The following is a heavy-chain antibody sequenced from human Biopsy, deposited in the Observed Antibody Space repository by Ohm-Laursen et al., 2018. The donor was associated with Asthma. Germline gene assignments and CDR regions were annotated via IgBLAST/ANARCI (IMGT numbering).Heavy chain of an antibody. V-gene: IGHV4-31*02. CDR2: IYYSGST. J-gene: IGHJ4*02. CDR1: YGSITSGGYY. CDR3: ARAQDYYDSRGYYRSFDY. Sequence: QTLSLTCAVSYGSITSGGYYWTWIRQHPGKGLEWIGFIYYSGSTYYNPSLKSRVSISMDTSKNQFSLKLSSVTAADTAVYYCARAQDYYDSRGYYRSFDYWGQGTLVTVSS. D-gene: IGHD3-22*01.